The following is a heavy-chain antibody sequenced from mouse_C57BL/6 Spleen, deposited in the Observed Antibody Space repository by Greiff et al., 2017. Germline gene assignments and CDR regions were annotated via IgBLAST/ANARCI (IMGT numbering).Heavy chain of an antibody. CDR1: GYAFSSSW. CDR3: ARSGGFAY. Sequence: QVQLQQSGPELVKPGASVKISCKASGYAFSSSWMNWVKQRPGKGLEWIGRIYPGDGDTNYNGKFKGKATLTADKSSSTAYMQLSSLTSEDSAVYCCARSGGFAYWGQGTLVTVSA. D-gene: IGHD4-1*01. V-gene: IGHV1-82*01. J-gene: IGHJ3*01. CDR2: IYPGDGDT.